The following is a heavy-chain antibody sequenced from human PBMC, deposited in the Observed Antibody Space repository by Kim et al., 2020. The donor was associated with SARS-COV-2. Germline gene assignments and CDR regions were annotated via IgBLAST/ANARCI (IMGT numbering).Heavy chain of an antibody. CDR1: GFSFVGSA. D-gene: IGHD3-3*01. CDR3: AKDEAYYDILGGLDV. V-gene: IGHV3-23*01. Sequence: GGSLRLSCVASGFSFVGSAMSWVRQAPGKGLEWVASVSGTGHTTYYSESVKGRFTNSRDNSKDTLYLETNGLRAEDTAVYFCAKDEAYYDILGGLDVWGRGITVTVSS. J-gene: IGHJ6*02. CDR2: VSGTGHTT.